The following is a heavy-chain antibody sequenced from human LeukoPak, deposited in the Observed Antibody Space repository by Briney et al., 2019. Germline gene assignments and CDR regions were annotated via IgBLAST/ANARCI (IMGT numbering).Heavy chain of an antibody. D-gene: IGHD3-22*01. Sequence: GGSLRLSCAASGFTLSDFWMTWVRQAPGKGLQWVANIRGDGREQNYAASVKGRFTISRGNAQNSLYLQMSSLGAEDTALYFCSRFLYHTTGYHFFDSWGLGTLVAVSS. CDR2: IRGDGREQ. CDR1: GFTLSDFW. V-gene: IGHV3-7*01. J-gene: IGHJ4*02. CDR3: SRFLYHTTGYHFFDS.